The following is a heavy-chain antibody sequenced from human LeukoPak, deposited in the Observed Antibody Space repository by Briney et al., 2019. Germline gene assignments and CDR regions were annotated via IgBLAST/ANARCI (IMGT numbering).Heavy chain of an antibody. CDR1: GYTFTSYA. CDR2: IIPIFGTA. V-gene: IGHV1-69*13. D-gene: IGHD2-2*01. CDR3: ARSRYCSSTSCYASYYYYMDV. J-gene: IGHJ6*03. Sequence: GASVKVSCKASGYTFTSYAISWVRQAPGQGLEWMGGIIPIFGTANYAQKFQGRVTITADESTSTAYMELSSLRSEDTAVYYCARSRYCSSTSCYASYYYYMDVWGKGTTVTISS.